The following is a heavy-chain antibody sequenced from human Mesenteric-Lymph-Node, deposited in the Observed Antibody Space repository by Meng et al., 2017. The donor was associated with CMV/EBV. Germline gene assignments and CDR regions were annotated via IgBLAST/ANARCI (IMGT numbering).Heavy chain of an antibody. V-gene: IGHV1-69*06. J-gene: IGHJ4*02. CDR1: GGTFSSYA. D-gene: IGHD6-13*01. CDR3: ATGPYSSTLDY. CDR2: IIPIFGTA. Sequence: SVKVSCKASGGTFSSYAISWVRQAPGQGLEWMGGIIPIFGTANYAQKFQGRVTMTEDTSTDTAYMDLSSLRSEDTAVYYCATGPYSSTLDYWGQGTLVTVSS.